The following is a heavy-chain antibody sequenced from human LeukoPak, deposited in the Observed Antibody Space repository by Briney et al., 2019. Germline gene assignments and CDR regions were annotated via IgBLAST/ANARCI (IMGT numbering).Heavy chain of an antibody. D-gene: IGHD6-13*01. J-gene: IGHJ6*02. Sequence: ASVKVSCKASGYTFTSYYMHWVRQAPGQGLEWMGIINPSGGSTSYAQKFQGRVTMTRDTSTSTVYMELSSLRSEDTAVYYCARDVYVAAAGGDYYYYGMDVWGQGTTVTVSS. CDR2: INPSGGST. CDR1: GYTFTSYY. V-gene: IGHV1-46*01. CDR3: ARDVYVAAAGGDYYYYGMDV.